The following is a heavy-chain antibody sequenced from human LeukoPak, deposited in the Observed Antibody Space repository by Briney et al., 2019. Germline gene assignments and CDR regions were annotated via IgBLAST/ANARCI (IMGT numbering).Heavy chain of an antibody. CDR3: AKVMDSLGYCTGGVCYRAIDF. CDR2: ISGSGGNT. V-gene: IGHV3-23*01. Sequence: PGGSLRLSCAASGFTFSSYAMSWVRQAPGKGLEWVSAISGSGGNTYYADSVKGRFTIAGDNSKNMLYLQMNSLRAEDTAVYYCAKVMDSLGYCTGGVCYRAIDFWGQGTLVTVSS. D-gene: IGHD2-8*02. J-gene: IGHJ4*02. CDR1: GFTFSSYA.